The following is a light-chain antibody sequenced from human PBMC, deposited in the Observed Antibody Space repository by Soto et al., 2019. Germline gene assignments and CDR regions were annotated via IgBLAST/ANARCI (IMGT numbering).Light chain of an antibody. V-gene: IGKV3-15*01. Sequence: EIVMTQSPATLSVSPGERATLSCRASQSMYNNLAWYQQKPGQAPRLLIYFASTRATGIPARFSGIGSGTEFTLTISSLQSEDFAVYYCQQYNNWPLTFGGGTKVEN. CDR3: QQYNNWPLT. CDR1: QSMYNN. CDR2: FAS. J-gene: IGKJ4*01.